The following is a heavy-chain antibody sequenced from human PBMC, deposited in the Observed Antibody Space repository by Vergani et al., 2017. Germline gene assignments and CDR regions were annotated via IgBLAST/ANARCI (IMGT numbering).Heavy chain of an antibody. V-gene: IGHV4-61*02. CDR2: IYTSGAT. CDR3: AGQRPGSGWPPGDFDD. D-gene: IGHD6-19*01. Sequence: QVQLQESGPGLVKPSQTLSLTCTVSGGSFSTGGQSWTWLRHPAGKGLGWIGRIYTSGATNYNPSLRSRAIMSVDASKKQFSLKVTSVTAADTAVYYCAGQRPGSGWPPGDFDDWGQGTLVTVSS. J-gene: IGHJ4*02. CDR1: GGSFSTGGQS.